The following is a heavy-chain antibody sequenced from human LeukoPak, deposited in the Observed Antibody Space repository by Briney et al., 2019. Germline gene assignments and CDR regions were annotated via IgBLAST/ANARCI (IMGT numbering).Heavy chain of an antibody. CDR2: IYYSGST. V-gene: IGHV4-59*01. CDR1: GGSISSYY. CDR3: AANVDKYDFWSGYYPYYFDY. Sequence: PSETLSLTCTVSGGSISSYYWSWIRQPPGKGLECIGYIYYSGSTNYNPSLKSRVTISVDTSKNQFSLKLSSVTAADTAVYYCAANVDKYDFWSGYYPYYFDYWGQGTLVTVSS. J-gene: IGHJ4*02. D-gene: IGHD3-3*01.